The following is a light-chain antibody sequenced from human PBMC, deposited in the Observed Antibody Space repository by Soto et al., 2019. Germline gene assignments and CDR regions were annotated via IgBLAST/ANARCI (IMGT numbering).Light chain of an antibody. Sequence: EIVMTQSPATLSVSPGERVTLSCRASQSVSSDLAWYQYKPGQAPRLLIYGASTRATGTPARFSGSGSGTEFSLSISSLQSEDFAVYYCLQYNDWPPKQYTFGQGTKLEIE. J-gene: IGKJ2*01. V-gene: IGKV3-15*01. CDR1: QSVSSD. CDR3: LQYNDWPPKQYT. CDR2: GAS.